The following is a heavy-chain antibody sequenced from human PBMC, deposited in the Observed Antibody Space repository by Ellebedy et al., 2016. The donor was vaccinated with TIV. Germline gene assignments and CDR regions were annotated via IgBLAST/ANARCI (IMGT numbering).Heavy chain of an antibody. D-gene: IGHD3-22*01. CDR3: ARLRGYYDTSGYYY. CDR1: GATFSSYA. J-gene: IGHJ4*02. V-gene: IGHV1-69*13. Sequence: SVKVSCKASGATFSSYAISWVRQAPGQGLEWMGGIIGMFGTAKYQQKFQGRVTITADESSSTAYMELSSLRSEDTAVYYCARLRGYYDTSGYYYWGQGTLVTVS. CDR2: IIGMFGTA.